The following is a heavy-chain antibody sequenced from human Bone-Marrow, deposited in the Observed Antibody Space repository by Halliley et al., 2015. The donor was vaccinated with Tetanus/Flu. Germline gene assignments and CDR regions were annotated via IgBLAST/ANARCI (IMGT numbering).Heavy chain of an antibody. CDR2: ISSGESHI. J-gene: IGHJ3*02. V-gene: IGHV3-21*04. Sequence: ASISSGESHIYDADSVEGRFTVSRDNSKNPLYLQMNSLRGDDTAVYYCARNKASSWADALDIWGQGTMVTVSS. CDR3: ARNKASSWADALDI. D-gene: IGHD6-13*01.